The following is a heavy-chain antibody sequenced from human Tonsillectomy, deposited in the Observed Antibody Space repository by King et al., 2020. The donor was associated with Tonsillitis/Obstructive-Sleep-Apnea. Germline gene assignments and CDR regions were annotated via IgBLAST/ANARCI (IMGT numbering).Heavy chain of an antibody. J-gene: IGHJ6*02. CDR2: IYPGDSDT. CDR1: EYRFTSHW. D-gene: IGHD3-10*01. CDR3: VRRLITLRSGGVDV. V-gene: IGHV5-51*03. Sequence: QLVQSGAEVKKPGESLKISCKGFEYRFTSHWIGWVRGMSGKGLEWMGIIYPGDSDTRYSPSVQGQVTISADKSLSTAYMRWCSVKASDSALYFCVRRLITLRSGGVDVWGQGTPVTVSS.